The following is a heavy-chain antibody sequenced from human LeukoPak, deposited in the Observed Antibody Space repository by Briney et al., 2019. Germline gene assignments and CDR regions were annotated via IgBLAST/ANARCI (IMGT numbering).Heavy chain of an antibody. J-gene: IGHJ6*02. Sequence: PGGSLRLSCAASGFTFSSYGMHWVRQAPGKGLEWVAVIWYDGSNKYYADSVKGRFTISRDNSKSTLYLQMNSLRAEDTAVYYCARDGRRGGMDVWGQGTTVTVSS. CDR2: IWYDGSNK. V-gene: IGHV3-33*01. CDR1: GFTFSSYG. CDR3: ARDGRRGGMDV.